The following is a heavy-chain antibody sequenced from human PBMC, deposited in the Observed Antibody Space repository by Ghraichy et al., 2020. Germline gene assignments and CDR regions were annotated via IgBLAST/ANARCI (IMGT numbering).Heavy chain of an antibody. V-gene: IGHV3-21*01. CDR2: ISSSSSYI. CDR3: ARDDGGWDNLDY. D-gene: IGHD6-19*01. J-gene: IGHJ4*02. Sequence: GGSLRLSCAASGFTFSSYSMNWVRQAPGKGLEWVSSISSSSSYIYYADSVKGRFTISRDNAKNSLYLQMNSLRAEDTAVYYCARDDGGWDNLDYWGQGTLVTVSS. CDR1: GFTFSSYS.